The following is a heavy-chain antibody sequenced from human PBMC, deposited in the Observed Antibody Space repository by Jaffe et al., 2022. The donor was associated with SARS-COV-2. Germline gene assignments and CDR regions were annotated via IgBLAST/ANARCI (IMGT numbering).Heavy chain of an antibody. CDR3: AREPSIVGGSAHFDY. Sequence: QVQLQESGPGLVKPSQTLSLTCTVSGGSISSGSYYWSWIRQPAGKGLEWIGRIYTSGSTNYNPSLKSRVTISVDTSKNQFSLKLSSVTAADTAVYYCAREPSIVGGSAHFDYWGQGTLVTVSS. D-gene: IGHD1-26*01. CDR2: IYTSGST. V-gene: IGHV4-61*02. CDR1: GGSISSGSYY. J-gene: IGHJ4*02.